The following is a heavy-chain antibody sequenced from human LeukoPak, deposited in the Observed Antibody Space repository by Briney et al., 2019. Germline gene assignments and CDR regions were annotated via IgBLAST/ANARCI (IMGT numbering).Heavy chain of an antibody. Sequence: GGPLSLSCAASGFTFSSYAMSWVRQAPGKGLEGVSALSGSGGSTYYADSVKGRFTISRDNSKNTLYLQMNSLRAEDTAVYYCAKEWKQWLVPTFDYWGEGTLVSVSS. CDR2: LSGSGGST. J-gene: IGHJ4*02. CDR1: GFTFSSYA. V-gene: IGHV3-23*01. CDR3: AKEWKQWLVPTFDY. D-gene: IGHD6-19*01.